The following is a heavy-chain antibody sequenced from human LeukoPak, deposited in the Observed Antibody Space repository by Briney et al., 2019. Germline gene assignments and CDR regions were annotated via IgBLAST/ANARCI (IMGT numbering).Heavy chain of an antibody. CDR2: INNDGSGK. J-gene: IGHJ6*03. CDR1: GFTFSNYW. Sequence: QTGGSLRLSCAASGFTFSNYWMKGVRQAPGKGPEWVASINNDGSGKYFVDSVKDRFTISRDNAENSLYLQINSLKVEDTAIYYCARDDGDVWGIGTTVTVSS. CDR3: ARDDGDV. V-gene: IGHV3-7*01.